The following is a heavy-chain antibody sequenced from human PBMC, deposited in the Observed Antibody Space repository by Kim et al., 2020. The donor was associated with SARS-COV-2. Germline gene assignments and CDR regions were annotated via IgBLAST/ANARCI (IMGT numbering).Heavy chain of an antibody. J-gene: IGHJ3*02. CDR3: ASTGTIGCFDI. V-gene: IGHV3-33*01. CDR1: GFTFSSYG. Sequence: GGSLRLSCAASGFTFSSYGMHWVRQAPGKGLEWVAVIWYDGSNKYYADSVKGRFTISRDNSKNTLYLQMNSLRAEDTAVYYCASTGTIGCFDIWGQGTMVTVSS. D-gene: IGHD1-7*01. CDR2: IWYDGSNK.